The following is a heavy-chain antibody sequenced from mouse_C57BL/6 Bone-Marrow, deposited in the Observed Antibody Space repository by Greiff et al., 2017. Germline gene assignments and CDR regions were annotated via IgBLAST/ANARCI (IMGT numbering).Heavy chain of an antibody. CDR2: ISSGGSYT. J-gene: IGHJ2*01. Sequence: VQLQQSGGDLVKPGGSLKLSCAASGFTFSSYGMSWVRQTPDKRLEWVATISSGGSYTYYPDSVKGRFTISRDNAKNTLYLQMSSLKSEDTAMYYCARHPLLPYYFDYWGQGTTLTVSS. V-gene: IGHV5-6*01. CDR1: GFTFSSYG. CDR3: ARHPLLPYYFDY. D-gene: IGHD1-1*01.